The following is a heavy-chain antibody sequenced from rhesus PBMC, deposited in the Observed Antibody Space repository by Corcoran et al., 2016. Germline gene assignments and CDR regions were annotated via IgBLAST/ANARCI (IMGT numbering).Heavy chain of an antibody. CDR3: TRAPRIYSYYGLDS. V-gene: IGHV4-160*01. J-gene: IGHJ6*01. Sequence: QVQLQESGPGLVKPSETLSLTCAVSGGSISSNYWSWIRQAPGKGLEWIGRFYGSGGSTDYNPHPQRAFPISTAPSKNQLSLKLSSVTAADTAVYYCTRAPRIYSYYGLDSWGQGVVVPVSS. CDR2: FYGSGGST. CDR1: GGSISSNY. D-gene: IGHD2-15*01.